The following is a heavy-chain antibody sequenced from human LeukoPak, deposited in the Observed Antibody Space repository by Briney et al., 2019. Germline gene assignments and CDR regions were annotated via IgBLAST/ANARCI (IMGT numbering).Heavy chain of an antibody. CDR3: ARRAGYSSNYSDY. V-gene: IGHV4-38-2*02. Sequence: KSSETLSLTCTVSGYSISSGYYWGWIRQPPGKGLEWIATIYHSGSTYYNPSLKSRVTISVDTSKNQFSLKLTSVTAADTAIYYCARRAGYSSNYSDYWGRGTLVTVSS. CDR2: IYHSGST. CDR1: GYSISSGYY. D-gene: IGHD6-13*01. J-gene: IGHJ4*02.